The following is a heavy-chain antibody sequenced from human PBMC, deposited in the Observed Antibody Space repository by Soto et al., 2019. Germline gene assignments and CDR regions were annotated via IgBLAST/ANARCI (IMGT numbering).Heavy chain of an antibody. CDR1: GYTFTSYG. D-gene: IGHD3-16*01. V-gene: IGHV1-18*01. CDR3: ARRGITYYSYMDV. Sequence: SVKVSCKASGYTFTSYGISWVRQAPGQGLEWMGWISAYNANTNYAQKLQGRVTMTTDTSTSTAYMELRSLGSDDTAVYYCARRGITYYSYMDVWGKGTTVTVSS. CDR2: ISAYNANT. J-gene: IGHJ6*03.